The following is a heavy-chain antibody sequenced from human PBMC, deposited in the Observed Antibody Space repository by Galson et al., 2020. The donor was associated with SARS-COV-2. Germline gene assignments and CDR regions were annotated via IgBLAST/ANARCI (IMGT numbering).Heavy chain of an antibody. CDR1: GGSISSYY. J-gene: IGHJ3*02. CDR3: ARFVGLRLLRAFDI. Sequence: ASETLSLTCTVSGGSISSYYWSWIRQPPGKGLEWIGYIYYSGSTNYNPSLKSRVTISVDTSKNQFSLKLSSVTAADTAVYYCARFVGLRLLRAFDIWGQGTMVTVSS. V-gene: IGHV4-59*01. CDR2: IYYSGST. D-gene: IGHD5-12*01.